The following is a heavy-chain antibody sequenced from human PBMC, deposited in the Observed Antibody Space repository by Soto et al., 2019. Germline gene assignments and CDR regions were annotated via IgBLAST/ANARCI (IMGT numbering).Heavy chain of an antibody. CDR1: GGSFSGYY. Sequence: PSETLSLTCAVYGGSFSGYYWSWIRQPPGKGLEWIGENNHSGSTNYNPSHKSRITIKEDTSKNQFSLKLNYVTAADTAVYYCARYDWNGPRRDSDAFDIWGQGTMVTVSS. CDR2: NNHSGST. V-gene: IGHV4-34*01. CDR3: ARYDWNGPRRDSDAFDI. D-gene: IGHD1-1*01. J-gene: IGHJ3*02.